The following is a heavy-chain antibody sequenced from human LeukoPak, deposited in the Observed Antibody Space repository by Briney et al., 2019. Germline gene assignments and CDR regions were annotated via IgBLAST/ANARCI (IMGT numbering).Heavy chain of an antibody. CDR2: IIPILGIA. Sequence: ASVKVSCKASGGTFSSYAISWVRQAPGQGLEWMGRIIPILGIANYAQKFQGRVTITADKSTSTAYMELSSLRSEDTAVYYCARDWSWRGYYESSGYSGHDAFDIWGQGTMVTVSS. CDR3: ARDWSWRGYYESSGYSGHDAFDI. D-gene: IGHD3-22*01. V-gene: IGHV1-69*04. CDR1: GGTFSSYA. J-gene: IGHJ3*02.